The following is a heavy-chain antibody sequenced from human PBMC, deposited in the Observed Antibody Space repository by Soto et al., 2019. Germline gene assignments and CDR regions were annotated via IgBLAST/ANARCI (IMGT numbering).Heavy chain of an antibody. V-gene: IGHV3-23*01. J-gene: IGHJ4*02. Sequence: RLSCVGSGFSFSNYVMSWVRQAPGKGLEWVSGISGSGGSSFDVDSVRGRFTVSRDNSKNTMFLHMNSLTYEDTAVYYCAKGGDSWSGFAPDWGQGALVTVSS. CDR3: AKGGDSWSGFAPD. CDR2: ISGSGGSS. D-gene: IGHD3-3*01. CDR1: GFSFSNYV.